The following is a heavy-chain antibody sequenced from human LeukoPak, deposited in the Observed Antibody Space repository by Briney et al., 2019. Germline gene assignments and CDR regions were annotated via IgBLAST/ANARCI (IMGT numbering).Heavy chain of an antibody. J-gene: IGHJ4*02. Sequence: SETLSLTCTVSGGSISSSSYYWGWIRQPPGKGLEWIGSIYYSGSTYYNPSLKSRVTISVDTSKNQFSLKLSSVTAADTAVYYCAREDSSGWYGYWGQGTLVTVSS. CDR1: GGSISSSSYY. CDR3: AREDSSGWYGY. CDR2: IYYSGST. D-gene: IGHD6-19*01. V-gene: IGHV4-39*07.